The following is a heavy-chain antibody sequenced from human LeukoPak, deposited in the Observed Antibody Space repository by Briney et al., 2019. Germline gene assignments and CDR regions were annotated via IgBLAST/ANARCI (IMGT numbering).Heavy chain of an antibody. V-gene: IGHV1-8*01. J-gene: IGHJ4*02. D-gene: IGHD6-19*01. CDR1: GYSFTSYD. CDR2: MKSNSGNT. Sequence: ASVKVSCKASGYSFTSYDINWVRQATGQGLEWMGWMKSNSGNTGYAQKFQGRVTMTRDTSKSTAYMELSSLGSEDTALYYCARETLGGWFLDWGQGTLVTVSS. CDR3: ARETLGGWFLD.